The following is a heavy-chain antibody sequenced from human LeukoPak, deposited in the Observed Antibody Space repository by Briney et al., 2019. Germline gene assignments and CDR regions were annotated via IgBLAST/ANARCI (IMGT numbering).Heavy chain of an antibody. Sequence: SETLSLTCAVYGGSFSGYYWSWIRQPPGKGLEWIGEINHSGSTNYNPSLKSRVTISVDTSKNQLSLKLSSVTAADTAVYYCARGRFYVWGSYRFDYWGQGTLVTVSS. CDR3: ARGRFYVWGSYRFDY. V-gene: IGHV4-34*01. J-gene: IGHJ4*02. CDR2: INHSGST. CDR1: GGSFSGYY. D-gene: IGHD3-16*02.